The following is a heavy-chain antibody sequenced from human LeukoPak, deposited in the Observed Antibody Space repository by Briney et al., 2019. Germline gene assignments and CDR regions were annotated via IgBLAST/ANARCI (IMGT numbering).Heavy chain of an antibody. CDR1: GGSFSGYY. J-gene: IGHJ4*02. CDR3: ARVSVDTAKDY. CDR2: INHSGST. Sequence: SETLTLTCAVYGGSFSGYYWSWIRQPPGKGLEWIGEINHSGSTNYNPSLKSRVTISVDTSKNQFSLKLSSVTAADTAVYYCARVSVDTAKDYWGQGTLVTVSS. D-gene: IGHD5-18*01. V-gene: IGHV4-34*01.